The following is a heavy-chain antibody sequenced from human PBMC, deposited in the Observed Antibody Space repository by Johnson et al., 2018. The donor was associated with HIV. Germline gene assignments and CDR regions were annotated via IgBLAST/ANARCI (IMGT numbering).Heavy chain of an antibody. Sequence: QVQLVESGGGLVKPGGSLRLSCAASGFTFSDYYMSWIRQAPGKGLEWVAFISSDGSNKYFAVSVTGRFSISRDKSKHTLYLQMGSLRAEDMAVYYCSRGIGEQQLEPGRPPPVDDAFDIWGQGTMVTVSS. V-gene: IGHV3-30*03. CDR3: SRGIGEQQLEPGRPPPVDDAFDI. D-gene: IGHD6-13*01. CDR1: GFTFSDYY. J-gene: IGHJ3*02. CDR2: ISSDGSNK.